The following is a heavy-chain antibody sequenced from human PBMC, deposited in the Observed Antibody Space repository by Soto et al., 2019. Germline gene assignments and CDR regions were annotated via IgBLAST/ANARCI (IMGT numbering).Heavy chain of an antibody. J-gene: IGHJ6*02. CDR3: ARRDEGAGVYYYYYGMDV. Sequence: QVQLVQSGAEVKKPGSSVKVSCKASGGTFSSYAISWVRQAPGQGLEWMGGIIPIFGTANYAQKFQGRVTITAVESTSTAYIALSSMRSEDTAVYYSARRDEGAGVYYYYYGMDVWGQGTTVTVSS. D-gene: IGHD2-21*02. CDR2: IIPIFGTA. CDR1: GGTFSSYA. V-gene: IGHV1-69*12.